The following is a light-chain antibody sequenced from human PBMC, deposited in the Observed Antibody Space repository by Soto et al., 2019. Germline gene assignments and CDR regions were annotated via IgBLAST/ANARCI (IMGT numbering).Light chain of an antibody. CDR3: SPYAGSSTWV. Sequence: QSAPTQPPSASGSPGQSATISCTGTSSDVGGYNYVSWYQQYPGKAPKLMIYEVSKRPSGVPDRFSGSKSANTAPLTVSGLLAEDEADYYCSPYAGSSTWVFGGGTKLTVL. CDR1: SSDVGGYNY. CDR2: EVS. V-gene: IGLV2-8*01. J-gene: IGLJ2*01.